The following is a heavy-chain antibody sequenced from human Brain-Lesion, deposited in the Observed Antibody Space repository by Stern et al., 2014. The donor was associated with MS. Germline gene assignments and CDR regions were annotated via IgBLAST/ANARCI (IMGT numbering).Heavy chain of an antibody. CDR2: IYYSGNT. D-gene: IGHD2-15*01. CDR3: AGEEDIRYCSGGSCTGNWFDP. V-gene: IGHV4-39*01. CDR1: GGSVSSTSYA. Sequence: QLQLQESGPGLVKPSETLSLTCTVAGGSVSSTSYAWAWIRQPPGKGLEWIGTIYYSGNTYYSPSLKSRLTISLNTSKNQFSRQRRSVTAADTAVYYCAGEEDIRYCSGGSCTGNWFDPWGQGTLVTVSS. J-gene: IGHJ5*02.